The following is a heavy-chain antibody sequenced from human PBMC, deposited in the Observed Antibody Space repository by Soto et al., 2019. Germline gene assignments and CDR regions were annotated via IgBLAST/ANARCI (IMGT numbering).Heavy chain of an antibody. CDR3: ASSYYYDSSGYFPY. V-gene: IGHV5-51*01. CDR1: GYRFTSYW. J-gene: IGHJ4*02. D-gene: IGHD3-22*01. Sequence: PGESLKISCKGSGYRFTSYWIGWVRQMTGKGLEWMGIIYPGDSDTRYSPSFQGQVTISADKSISTAYLQWSSLKASDTAMYYCASSYYYDSSGYFPYWGQGTLVTVSS. CDR2: IYPGDSDT.